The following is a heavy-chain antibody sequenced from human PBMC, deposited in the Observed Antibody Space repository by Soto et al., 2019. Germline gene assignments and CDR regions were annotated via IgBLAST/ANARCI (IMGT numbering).Heavy chain of an antibody. J-gene: IGHJ6*03. CDR1: GGSFSGYY. Sequence: SETLSVTCAVYGGSFSGYYWSWIRQPPRKGLEKRGEINHSGSTNYNPSLKSRVTISVDTSKNQFSLKLSSVTAADTAVYYCARVGEIALGDIVVVPAAIYYYYYMDVWGKGTTVTVSS. D-gene: IGHD2-2*02. V-gene: IGHV4-34*01. CDR2: INHSGST. CDR3: ARVGEIALGDIVVVPAAIYYYYYMDV.